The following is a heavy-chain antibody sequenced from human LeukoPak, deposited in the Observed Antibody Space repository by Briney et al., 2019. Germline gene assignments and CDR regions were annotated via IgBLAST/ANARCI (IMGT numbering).Heavy chain of an antibody. Sequence: GGSLRLSCAASGFTFTNYGMHWVRQAPGKGLEWVSSISSSSSYIYCADSVKGRFTISRDNAKNSLYLQMNSLRAEDTAVYYCARGPYSSSPVDYWGQGTLVTVSS. J-gene: IGHJ4*02. V-gene: IGHV3-21*01. D-gene: IGHD6-13*01. CDR1: GFTFTNYG. CDR3: ARGPYSSSPVDY. CDR2: ISSSSSYI.